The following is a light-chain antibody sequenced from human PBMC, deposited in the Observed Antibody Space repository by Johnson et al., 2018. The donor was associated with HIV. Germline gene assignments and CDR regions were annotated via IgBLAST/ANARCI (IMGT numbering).Light chain of an antibody. CDR1: NSNIGNNY. Sequence: QSVLTQPPSVSAAPGQKVTISCSVSNSNIGNNYVSWYQHLPGTTPKLLIYDNNQRPSGIPDRFSGSKSGTSATLGITGPQTGDEADYYCGTWDISLSAGGVCGPGTKVTVL. CDR2: DNN. J-gene: IGLJ1*01. V-gene: IGLV1-51*01. CDR3: GTWDISLSAGGV.